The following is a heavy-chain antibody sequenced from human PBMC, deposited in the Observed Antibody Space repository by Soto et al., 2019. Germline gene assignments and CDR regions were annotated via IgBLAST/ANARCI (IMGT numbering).Heavy chain of an antibody. CDR3: AHRVFWRPFDWSLGWFDP. V-gene: IGHV2-5*02. CDR2: IYWDDDK. CDR1: GFSLSTSGVG. D-gene: IGHD3-9*01. Sequence: SGPTLVNPTQTLTLTCTFSGFSLSTSGVGVGWIRQPPGKALEWLALIYWDDDKRYSPSLKSRLTITKDTSKNQVVLTLTNVDPVDAATYYCAHRVFWRPFDWSLGWFDPWGQGTLVPVSS. J-gene: IGHJ5*02.